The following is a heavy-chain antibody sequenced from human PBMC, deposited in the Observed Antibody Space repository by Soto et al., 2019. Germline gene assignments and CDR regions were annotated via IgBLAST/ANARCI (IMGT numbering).Heavy chain of an antibody. J-gene: IGHJ6*02. CDR3: AGHSSPVPGYYYAMDV. D-gene: IGHD3-22*01. Sequence: QVQLVQSGAEVKKPGSSVKVSCKASGGTFSSYAISWVRQAPGQGLEWMGGIIPIFDTADYAQKFQGRVTITADESTNTAYMELSSLRSSDTAVYYCAGHSSPVPGYYYAMDVWGQGTTVTVSS. CDR1: GGTFSSYA. V-gene: IGHV1-69*12. CDR2: IIPIFDTA.